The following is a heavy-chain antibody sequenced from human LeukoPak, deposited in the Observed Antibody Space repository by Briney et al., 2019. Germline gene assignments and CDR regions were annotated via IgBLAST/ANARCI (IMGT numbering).Heavy chain of an antibody. V-gene: IGHV4-4*07. Sequence: PSETLSLTCTVSGGSISSYYWSWIRQPAGKGLEWIGRIYTSGSTNYNPSLKSRVTMSVDTSKNQFSLKLSSVTAADTAVYYRARGIAVAAPGGRAFDIWGQGTMVTVSS. J-gene: IGHJ3*02. D-gene: IGHD6-19*01. CDR3: ARGIAVAAPGGRAFDI. CDR2: IYTSGST. CDR1: GGSISSYY.